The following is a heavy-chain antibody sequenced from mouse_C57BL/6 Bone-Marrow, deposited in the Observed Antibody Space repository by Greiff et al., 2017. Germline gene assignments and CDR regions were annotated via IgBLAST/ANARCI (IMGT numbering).Heavy chain of an antibody. Sequence: QVQLQQSGPGLVQPSQSLSITCTVSGFSLTSYGVHWVRQSPGKGLEWLGVIWSGGSTDYNAAFISRLSISKDNSKSQVFFKMNSLQADDTAIYYCARNWDGSSPFAYWGQGTLVTVSA. CDR3: ARNWDGSSPFAY. J-gene: IGHJ3*01. D-gene: IGHD1-1*01. CDR2: IWSGGST. V-gene: IGHV2-2*01. CDR1: GFSLTSYG.